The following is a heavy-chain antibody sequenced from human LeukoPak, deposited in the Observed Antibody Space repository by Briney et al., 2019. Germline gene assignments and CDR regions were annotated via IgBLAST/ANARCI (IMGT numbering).Heavy chain of an antibody. J-gene: IGHJ4*02. CDR3: ARLYYDFWSGYYQSIDY. D-gene: IGHD3-3*01. V-gene: IGHV3-11*04. CDR1: GFTFSDYY. CDR2: ISSSGSTI. Sequence: GGSLRLSCAASGFTFSDYYMSWIRQAPGKGLEWVSYISSSGSTIYYADSVKGRFTISRDNAKNSLYLQMNSLRAEDTAVYYCARLYYDFWSGYYQSIDYWGQGTLVTVSS.